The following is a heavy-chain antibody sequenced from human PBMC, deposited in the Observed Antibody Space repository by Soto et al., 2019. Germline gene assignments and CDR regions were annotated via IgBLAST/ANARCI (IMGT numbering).Heavy chain of an antibody. CDR3: STGRITFRRVLGLFDY. CDR2: ISYDGGDK. J-gene: IGHJ4*02. D-gene: IGHD3-16*01. CDR1: GFTFSNYA. V-gene: IGHV3-30-3*01. Sequence: GSLRLSCAGSGFTFSNYAMNWVRQAPGKGLEGVAVISYDGGDKYYADSVKGRFTISRDNSKNTVYLEMNSLRPEDTAVFYCSTGRITFRRVLGLFDYWGQGTLVTVSS.